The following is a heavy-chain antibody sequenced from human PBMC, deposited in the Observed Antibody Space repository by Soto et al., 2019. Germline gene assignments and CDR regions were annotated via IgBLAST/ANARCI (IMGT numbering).Heavy chain of an antibody. CDR3: ASLPYDYRSDGGDYFDY. D-gene: IGHD4-4*01. J-gene: IGHJ4*02. V-gene: IGHV4-39*01. Sequence: PSETLSLTCTVSGGSISSSSYYWGWIRQPPGKGLEWIGSIYYSGSTYYNPSLKSRVTISVDTSKNQFSLKLSSVTAADTAVYYCASLPYDYRSDGGDYFDYWGQGTLVTV. CDR1: GGSISSSSYY. CDR2: IYYSGST.